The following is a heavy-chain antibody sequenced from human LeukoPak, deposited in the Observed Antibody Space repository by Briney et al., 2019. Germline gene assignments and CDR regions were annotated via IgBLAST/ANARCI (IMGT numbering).Heavy chain of an antibody. CDR3: ARDHTGSQIDY. Sequence: GGSLRLSCAASGFTFSSYSMNWARQAPGKGLEWVSYISSSSSTIYYADSVKGRFTISRDNAKNSLYLQMNSLRAEDTAVYYCARDHTGSQIDYWGQGTLVTVSS. D-gene: IGHD1-1*01. J-gene: IGHJ4*02. CDR2: ISSSSSTI. V-gene: IGHV3-48*04. CDR1: GFTFSSYS.